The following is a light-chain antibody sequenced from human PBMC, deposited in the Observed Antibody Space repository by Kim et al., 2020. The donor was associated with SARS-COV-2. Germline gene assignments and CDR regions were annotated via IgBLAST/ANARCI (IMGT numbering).Light chain of an antibody. CDR2: EVS. J-gene: IGLJ2*01. V-gene: IGLV2-23*02. CDR1: SSDVGSYNL. CDR3: SSYAGSSIVV. Sequence: GQSITISCTGTSSDVGSYNLVSCYQQHPGKAPKLMIYEVSKRPSGVSNRFSGSKSGNTASLTISGLQAEDEADYYCSSYAGSSIVVFGGGTQLTVL.